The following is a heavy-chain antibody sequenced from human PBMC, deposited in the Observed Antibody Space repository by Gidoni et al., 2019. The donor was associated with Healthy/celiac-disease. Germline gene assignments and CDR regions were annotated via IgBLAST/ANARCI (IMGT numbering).Heavy chain of an antibody. CDR2: ISYDGSNK. CDR3: ARSPEWLVRWFDP. J-gene: IGHJ5*02. D-gene: IGHD6-19*01. CDR1: GFTFSSYA. V-gene: IGHV3-30-3*01. Sequence: QVQLVESGGGVVQPGRSLRTSCAASGFTFSSYAMHWVRQAPGKGLECVAVISYDGSNKYYADSVKGRFTISRDNSKNTLYLQMNSLRAEDTAVYYCARSPEWLVRWFDPWGQGTLVTVSS.